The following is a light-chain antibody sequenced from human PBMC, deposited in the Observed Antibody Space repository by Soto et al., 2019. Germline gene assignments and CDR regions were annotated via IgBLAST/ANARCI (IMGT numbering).Light chain of an antibody. CDR2: DVS. V-gene: IGLV2-14*01. CDR1: SSDVGGYNY. Sequence: QSVLTQPASVSGSPGQSITISCTGTSSDVGGYNYVSWYQQHPGKAPKLMIYDVSNRPSGVSNRFSGSKSGNTAALTISGLRAEDEAYYYCSSYTSSSTRVFGAGTKVTVL. CDR3: SSYTSSSTRV. J-gene: IGLJ1*01.